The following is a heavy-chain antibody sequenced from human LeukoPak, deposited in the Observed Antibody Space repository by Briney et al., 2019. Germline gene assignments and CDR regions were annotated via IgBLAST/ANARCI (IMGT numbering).Heavy chain of an antibody. V-gene: IGHV3-15*01. D-gene: IGHD1-26*01. CDR3: TTRGGSFSIFDY. J-gene: IGHJ4*02. CDR2: IKSKTDGGTT. CDR1: GFTFSRYW. Sequence: PGGSLRLSCAASGFTFSRYWLSWVRQAPGKGLEWVGRIKSKTDGGTTDYAAPVKGRFTISRDDSKNTLYLQMNSLKTEDTAVYYCTTRGGSFSIFDYWGQGTLVTVSS.